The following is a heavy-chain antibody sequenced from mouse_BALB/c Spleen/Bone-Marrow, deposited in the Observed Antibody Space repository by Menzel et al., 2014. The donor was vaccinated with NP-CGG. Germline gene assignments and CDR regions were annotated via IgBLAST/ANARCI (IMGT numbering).Heavy chain of an antibody. CDR2: IYPGNSDT. V-gene: IGHV1-5*01. J-gene: IGHJ1*01. CDR1: GYSFTSYW. D-gene: IGHD4-1*01. Sequence: EVQLQQSGAELVRPGASVKMSCKASGYSFTSYWMHWVKQRPGQGLEWIGAIYPGNSDTSYNQKFKGKAKLTAVTSASTAYMELSSLTNEDSAVYYCLGWYFDVWGAGTTVTVSS. CDR3: LGWYFDV.